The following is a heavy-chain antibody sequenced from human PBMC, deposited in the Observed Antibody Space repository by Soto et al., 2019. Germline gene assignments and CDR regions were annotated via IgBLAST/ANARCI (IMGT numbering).Heavy chain of an antibody. V-gene: IGHV4-59*08. CDR2: IYYSGST. CDR1: GGSISSYY. J-gene: IGHJ4*02. CDR3: ARRYGVYFDY. D-gene: IGHD4-17*01. Sequence: QVQLQESGPRLVKPSETLSLTCTVSGGSISSYYWSWIRQPPGKGLEWIGYIYYSGSTNYNPSLKSRVTISVDTSKNQFSLKLSSVTAADTAVYYCARRYGVYFDYWGQGTLVTVSS.